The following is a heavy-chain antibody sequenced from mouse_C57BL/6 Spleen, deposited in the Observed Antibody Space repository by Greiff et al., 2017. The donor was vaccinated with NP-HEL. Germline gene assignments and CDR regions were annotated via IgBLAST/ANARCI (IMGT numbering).Heavy chain of an antibody. J-gene: IGHJ4*01. CDR1: GYTFTDYY. CDR3: ARNYYGSNAMDY. Sequence: QVHVKQSGAELVRPGASVKLSCKASGYTFTDYYINWVKQRPGQGLEWIARIYPGSGNTYYNEKFKGKATLTAEKSSSTAYMQLSSLTSEDSAVYFCARNYYGSNAMDYWGQGTSVTVSS. D-gene: IGHD1-1*01. V-gene: IGHV1-76*01. CDR2: IYPGSGNT.